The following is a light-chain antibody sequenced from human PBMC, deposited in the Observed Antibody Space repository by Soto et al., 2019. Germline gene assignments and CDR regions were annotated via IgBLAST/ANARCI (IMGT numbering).Light chain of an antibody. J-gene: IGLJ1*01. CDR1: SSDVGDYTY. V-gene: IGLV2-14*01. CDR3: SSYTSSSTFV. CDR2: EVS. Sequence: QSALTQPASVSGSPGQSIAISCTGTSSDVGDYTYVSWYQQHPGKAPKLMIYEVSNRPSGVSNRFSGSKSGNTASLTISGLQAEDEGDYYCSSYTSSSTFVFGTGTKVTVL.